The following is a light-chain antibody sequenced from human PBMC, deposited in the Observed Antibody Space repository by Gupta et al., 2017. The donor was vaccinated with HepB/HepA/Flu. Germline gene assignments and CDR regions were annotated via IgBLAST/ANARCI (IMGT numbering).Light chain of an antibody. CDR1: QSVSSY. CDR2: DAS. J-gene: IGKJ4*01. CDR3: QQLSNWPTIT. Sequence: EIVLTQSLATLSLSTGERATLSCRASQSVSSYLAWYKQKPGQAPRLLIYDASNRDTGIPARFSGSGCGTYFTLTISSREPEDFAVYYCQQLSNWPTITFGRGTKVEIK. V-gene: IGKV3-11*01.